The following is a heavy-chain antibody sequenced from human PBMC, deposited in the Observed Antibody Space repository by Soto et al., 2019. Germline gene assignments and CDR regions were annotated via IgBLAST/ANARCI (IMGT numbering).Heavy chain of an antibody. D-gene: IGHD2-15*01. CDR3: ARDRVVMSAFDI. J-gene: IGHJ3*02. CDR1: VSTFSSYA. V-gene: IGHV1-69*13. CDR2: IIPIFGTA. Sequence: SVKVSCKASVSTFSSYAISWVRQAPGQGLEWVGGIIPIFGTANYAQKFQGRVTITADESTSTSYMELSSLRSEDTAVYYCARDRVVMSAFDIWGQGTMVTVSS.